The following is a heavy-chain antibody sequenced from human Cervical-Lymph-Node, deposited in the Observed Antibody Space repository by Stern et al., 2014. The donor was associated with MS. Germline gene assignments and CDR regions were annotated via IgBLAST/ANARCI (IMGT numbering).Heavy chain of an antibody. CDR2: IWYDGSNE. V-gene: IGHV3-33*01. CDR3: ARTRGNAYYHNGMDV. J-gene: IGHJ6*02. Sequence: QVQLVESGGGVVQPGRSLRLSCAASGFTFSSYGMNWVRQAPGKGLEGVAVIWYDGSNEYYADSVKGRFTISRDNSKNTLSLQMSSLRAEDTAVYYCARTRGNAYYHNGMDVWGQGTTVTVSS. D-gene: IGHD2-8*01. CDR1: GFTFSSYG.